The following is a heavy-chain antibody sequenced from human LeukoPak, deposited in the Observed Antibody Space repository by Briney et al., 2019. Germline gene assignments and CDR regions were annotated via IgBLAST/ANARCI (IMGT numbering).Heavy chain of an antibody. CDR3: ARDQYYYGSGSHLFDY. CDR2: LYYTGNT. CDR1: GGSITSSSYY. V-gene: IGHV4-39*07. D-gene: IGHD3-10*01. Sequence: SETLSLTCTVSGGSITSSSYYWGWIRQSPGKGLEWIGTLYYTGNTYYNPSLKSRVTISIQTSKNQFSLKLSSVTAADTAVYYCARDQYYYGSGSHLFDYWGQGTLVTVSS. J-gene: IGHJ4*02.